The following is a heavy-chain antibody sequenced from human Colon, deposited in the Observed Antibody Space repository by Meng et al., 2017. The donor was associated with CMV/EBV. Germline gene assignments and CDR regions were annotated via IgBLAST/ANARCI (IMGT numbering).Heavy chain of an antibody. CDR1: GFMFSVSW. CDR3: VRGTDRDFSGYDYLY. CDR2: IRRDGSEE. D-gene: IGHD5-12*01. Sequence: GESLKISCAASGFMFSVSWMNWVRQAPGKGLKWVASIRRDGSEEFYADSVKGRFTISRDNAEKSLYLQMNSLRVEDTGVYFCVRGTDRDFSGYDYLYWGQGTVVTVSS. J-gene: IGHJ4*02. V-gene: IGHV3-7*01.